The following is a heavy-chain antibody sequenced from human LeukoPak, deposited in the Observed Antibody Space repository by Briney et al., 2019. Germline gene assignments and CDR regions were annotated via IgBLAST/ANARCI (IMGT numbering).Heavy chain of an antibody. Sequence: GGSLRLSCAASGFTFSSYSMNWVRQAPGKGLEWVSSISSSSSYIYYADSVKGRFTISRDNAKNSLYLQMNSLRAEDTAVCYCARENIFATVTFPPMDVWGKGTTVTVSS. J-gene: IGHJ6*03. D-gene: IGHD4-17*01. CDR1: GFTFSSYS. CDR3: ARENIFATVTFPPMDV. V-gene: IGHV3-21*01. CDR2: ISSSSSYI.